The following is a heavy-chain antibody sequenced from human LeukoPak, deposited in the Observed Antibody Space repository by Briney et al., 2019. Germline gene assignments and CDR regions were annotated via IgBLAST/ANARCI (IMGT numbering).Heavy chain of an antibody. CDR2: IYYSGST. D-gene: IGHD2-2*01. Sequence: SETLSLTCTVSGGSISSGGYYWSWIRQHPGKGLEWIGYIYYSGSTYYNPSLKSRVTISVDTSKNQFSLKLSSVTAADTAVYYCARDIVVVPAANYYYYGMDVRGQGTTVTVSS. J-gene: IGHJ6*02. CDR3: ARDIVVVPAANYYYYGMDV. V-gene: IGHV4-31*03. CDR1: GGSISSGGYY.